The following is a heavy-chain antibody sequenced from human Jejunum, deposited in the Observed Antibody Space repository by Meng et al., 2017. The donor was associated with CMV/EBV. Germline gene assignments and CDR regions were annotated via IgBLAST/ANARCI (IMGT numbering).Heavy chain of an antibody. Sequence: QLELPGWGPVLVKPSEPLSLICPVSCLSIRSYFRSWIRLPAGKGLEWIGRIYSSGSTNYNPSLKSRVTMSLDTPKNQFSLKLTSVTAADTALYFCARDGGLDCGGDCYFDHWGQGILVTVSS. CDR2: IYSSGST. D-gene: IGHD2-21*02. CDR1: CLSIRSYF. CDR3: ARDGGLDCGGDCYFDH. V-gene: IGHV4-4*07. J-gene: IGHJ4*02.